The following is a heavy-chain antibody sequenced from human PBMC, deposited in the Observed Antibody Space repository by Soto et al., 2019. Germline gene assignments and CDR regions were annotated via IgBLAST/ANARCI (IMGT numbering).Heavy chain of an antibody. CDR1: GFTFSSYA. V-gene: IGHV3-23*01. Sequence: PGGSLRLSCAASGFTFSSYAMSWVRQAPGKGLEWVSAISGSGGSTYYADSVKGRFTISRDNSKNTLYLQMNSLRAEDTAVYYCAKDGYGRSWYRGYYDCRVEVGGLGSTVTVAS. D-gene: IGHD6-13*01. CDR3: AKDGYGRSWYRGYYDCRVEV. J-gene: IGHJ6*01. CDR2: ISGSGGST.